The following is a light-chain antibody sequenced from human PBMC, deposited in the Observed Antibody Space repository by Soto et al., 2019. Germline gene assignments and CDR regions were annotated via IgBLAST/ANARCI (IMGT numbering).Light chain of an antibody. V-gene: IGLV2-14*01. J-gene: IGLJ2*01. CDR1: SSDVGGYNH. CDR3: SSYTTTRPL. CDR2: DVS. Sequence: QSALTQPASVSGSPGQSITISCTGTSSDVGGYNHVSWYQQHPGKAPKLMIYDVSNRPSGVSNRFSGSKSGNTASLTISGLHAEDEADYYCSSYTTTRPLFGGGTKVTVL.